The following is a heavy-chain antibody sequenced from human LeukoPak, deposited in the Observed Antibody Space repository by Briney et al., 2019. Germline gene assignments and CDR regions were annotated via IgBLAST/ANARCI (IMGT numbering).Heavy chain of an antibody. CDR2: VPYDGNIK. V-gene: IGHV3-30*04. Sequence: PGGSLRLSCAASGFTFNSYAMHWVRQAPGKGLEWVAVVPYDGNIKYYSDSVKGRFTISRDNSKNTLYLQMNSLRVEDTAIYYWARANEQWDVHSPFDYWGQGTLVTVSS. CDR3: ARANEQWDVHSPFDY. D-gene: IGHD1/OR15-1a*01. CDR1: GFTFNSYA. J-gene: IGHJ4*02.